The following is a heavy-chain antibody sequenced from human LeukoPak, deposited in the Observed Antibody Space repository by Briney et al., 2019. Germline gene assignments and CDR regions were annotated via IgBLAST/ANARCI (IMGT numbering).Heavy chain of an antibody. Sequence: ASVKASCKASGYTFTSYGISWVRQAPGQGLEWMGWISAYNGNTNYAQKLQGRVTMTTDTSTSTAYMELRSLRSDDTAVYYCARGPGYCSSTSCYSPYYFDYWGQGTLVTVSS. J-gene: IGHJ4*02. CDR3: ARGPGYCSSTSCYSPYYFDY. CDR1: GYTFTSYG. CDR2: ISAYNGNT. D-gene: IGHD2-2*02. V-gene: IGHV1-18*01.